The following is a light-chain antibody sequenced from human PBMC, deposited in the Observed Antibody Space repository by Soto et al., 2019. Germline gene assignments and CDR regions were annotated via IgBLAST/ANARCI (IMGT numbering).Light chain of an antibody. J-gene: IGKJ1*01. V-gene: IGKV1-5*01. CDR3: QQYNSYCT. Sequence: DIQMGQSPSTLSASLADGVTITCLASQSISSWLAWYQQKPGKAPKLLIYDASSLESGVPSRFSGSGSGTEFTLTISSLQPDDFATYYCQQYNSYCTFGQGTKVDIK. CDR1: QSISSW. CDR2: DAS.